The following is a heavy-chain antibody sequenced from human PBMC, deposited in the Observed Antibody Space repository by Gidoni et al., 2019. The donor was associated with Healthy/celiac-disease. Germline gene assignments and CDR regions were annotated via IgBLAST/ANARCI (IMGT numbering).Heavy chain of an antibody. V-gene: IGHV5-51*01. CDR2: IYPGDSDT. D-gene: IGHD1-20*01. CDR3: ARQYMCDY. Sequence: EVQRVQSAAEVRTPGGSLKISCKPSGYRFTNYWIGWVRQVPGKGLEWMGIIYPGDSDTKYSPSFQGQVTISADKSTSTAYLQWSSLKASDTAIYYCARQYMCDYWGQGTLVTVSS. CDR1: GYRFTNYW. J-gene: IGHJ4*02.